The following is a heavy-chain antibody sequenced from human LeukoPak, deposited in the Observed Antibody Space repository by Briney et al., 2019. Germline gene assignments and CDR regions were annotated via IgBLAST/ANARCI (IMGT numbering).Heavy chain of an antibody. CDR2: IRQDGNEK. CDR1: GFTFSNAW. D-gene: IGHD3-9*01. Sequence: GGSLRLSCAASGFTFSNAWMSWVRQAPGKGLEWVANIRQDGNEKYYVGSVRGRFTISRDNAKNSLYLQMNSLRAEDTAVYYCARHYDILTGTFPYYWGQGTLVTVSS. J-gene: IGHJ4*02. V-gene: IGHV3-7*03. CDR3: ARHYDILTGTFPYY.